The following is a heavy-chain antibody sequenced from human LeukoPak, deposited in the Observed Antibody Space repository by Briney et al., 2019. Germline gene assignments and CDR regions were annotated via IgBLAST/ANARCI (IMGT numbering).Heavy chain of an antibody. Sequence: SGGSLRLSCAASGFTFSSYGMHWVRQAPGKGLEWVAFIRYDGSNKYYADSVKGRLTIYRDNSKNTLYLQMNSLRAEDTAVYYCARGPIPDYWGQGTLVTVSS. V-gene: IGHV3-30*02. CDR2: IRYDGSNK. CDR1: GFTFSSYG. CDR3: ARGPIPDY. J-gene: IGHJ4*02. D-gene: IGHD2-2*02.